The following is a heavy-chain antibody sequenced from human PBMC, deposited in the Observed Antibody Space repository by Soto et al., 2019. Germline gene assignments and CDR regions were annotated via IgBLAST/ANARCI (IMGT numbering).Heavy chain of an antibody. CDR2: IKSKAGGETI. D-gene: IGHD4-4*01. CDR1: GLTVPNSW. CDR3: AKVYTVDHPTLAH. Sequence: GGSLRLSCSASGLTVPNSWITWVRKAPRKGLEWVGRIKSKAGGETIDYAAPVKGRFTISRDDSKNTVFLQMDSLKTEDTAVYYCAKVYTVDHPTLAHWGQGTLVTVSS. V-gene: IGHV3-15*01. J-gene: IGHJ5*02.